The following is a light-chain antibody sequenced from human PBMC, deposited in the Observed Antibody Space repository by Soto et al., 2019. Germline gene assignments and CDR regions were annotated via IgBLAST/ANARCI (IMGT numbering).Light chain of an antibody. V-gene: IGLV2-23*02. CDR2: EVS. CDR3: CSYAGSSTPYV. J-gene: IGLJ1*01. CDR1: SSDVGSYNL. Sequence: QSALTQPASVSGSPGQSITISCTRTSSDVGSYNLVSWYQQHPGKAPKLMIYEVSKRPSGVSNRFSGSKSGNTASLTISGLQAEDEADYYCCSYAGSSTPYVFGTGTQLTVL.